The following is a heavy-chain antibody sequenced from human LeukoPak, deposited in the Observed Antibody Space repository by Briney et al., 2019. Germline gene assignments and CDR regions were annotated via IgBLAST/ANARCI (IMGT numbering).Heavy chain of an antibody. J-gene: IGHJ6*03. D-gene: IGHD2-15*01. Sequence: GGSLRLSCAASGFTFSSYAMSWVRQAPGKGLEWVSRISSSGTYIDYRDSVKGRFTISRDNAESSLHLQMDSLRAEDTAVYYCARGLGYCSSSRCSPGYYMDVWGKGTTVTVFS. V-gene: IGHV3-21*06. CDR3: ARGLGYCSSSRCSPGYYMDV. CDR1: GFTFSSYA. CDR2: ISSSGTYI.